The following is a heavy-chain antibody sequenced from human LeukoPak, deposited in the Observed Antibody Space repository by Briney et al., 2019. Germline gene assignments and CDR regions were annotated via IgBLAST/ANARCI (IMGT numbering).Heavy chain of an antibody. Sequence: SETLSLTCPVSGGSISSSSYYWGWIRQPPGKGLEWIGSIYYSGSTYYNPSLKSRVTISVDTSKNQFSLKLSSVTAADTAVYYCASGDWEYYFDYWGQGTLVTVSS. V-gene: IGHV4-39*07. CDR3: ASGDWEYYFDY. J-gene: IGHJ4*02. CDR2: IYYSGST. D-gene: IGHD2-21*01. CDR1: GGSISSSSYY.